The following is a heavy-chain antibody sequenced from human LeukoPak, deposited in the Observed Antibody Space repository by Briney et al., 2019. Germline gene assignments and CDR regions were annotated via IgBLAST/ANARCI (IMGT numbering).Heavy chain of an antibody. CDR2: INPNSGGT. CDR1: GYTFTGYY. J-gene: IGHJ6*03. V-gene: IGHV1-2*02. D-gene: IGHD2-2*01. Sequence: GASVKVSCKASGYTFTGYYMHWVRQAPGQGLEWMGWINPNSGGTNYAQKFQGRVTMTRDTSISTAYMELSRLRSDDTAVYYCARDKWYQLPDYYYYMDVWGKGTTVTVSS. CDR3: ARDKWYQLPDYYYYMDV.